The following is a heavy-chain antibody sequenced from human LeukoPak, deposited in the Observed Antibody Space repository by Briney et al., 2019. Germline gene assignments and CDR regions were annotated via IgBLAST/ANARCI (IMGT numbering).Heavy chain of an antibody. D-gene: IGHD5-12*01. V-gene: IGHV4-39*01. CDR1: GGSMTNSTYY. J-gene: IGHJ4*02. Sequence: DPSETLSLTCTVSGGSMTNSTYYWGWIRQPPGKGLEWIGSIYYSGSTYYNPSFKSRITISVDTSKNQFSLKVISVTAADTAVYYCARLGLSGYETIDYWGQGTLVTVSS. CDR3: ARLGLSGYETIDY. CDR2: IYYSGST.